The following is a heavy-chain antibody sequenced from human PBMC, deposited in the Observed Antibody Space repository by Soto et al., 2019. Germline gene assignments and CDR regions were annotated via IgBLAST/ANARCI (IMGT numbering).Heavy chain of an antibody. CDR3: TSQYCGGDCSRVDP. CDR2: IRSKADSYAT. V-gene: IGHV3-73*01. CDR1: GFNLSGPR. J-gene: IGHJ5*02. D-gene: IGHD2-21*02. Sequence: GGPLRLSCAASGFNLSGPRIHWVRQAYGKGLEWVGRIRSKADSYATAYAASVKGRFTISRDDSKNTAYLQMNSLKTEDTAVYYCTSQYCGGDCSRVDPWGQGTLVPVSP.